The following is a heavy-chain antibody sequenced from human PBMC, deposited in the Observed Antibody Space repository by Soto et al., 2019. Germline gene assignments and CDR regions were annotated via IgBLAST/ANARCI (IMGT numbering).Heavy chain of an antibody. J-gene: IGHJ6*02. CDR3: VNGYWKGDV. CDR1: GFTFSTYA. Sequence: EVQLLESGGGLVQPGGSLRLSCAASGFTFSTYAMNWVRQAPGNGLEWVSAISGSGGSIHYADSVKGRFTISRDNSKNSLYLQMNSLRAEDTAVYHGVNGYWKGDVWGQGTTVTVSS. CDR2: ISGSGGSI. V-gene: IGHV3-23*01. D-gene: IGHD1-1*01.